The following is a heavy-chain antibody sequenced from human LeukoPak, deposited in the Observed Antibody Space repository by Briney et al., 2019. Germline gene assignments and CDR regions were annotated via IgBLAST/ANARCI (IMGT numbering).Heavy chain of an antibody. CDR3: ARLLYDFWSGYYYFDY. V-gene: IGHV4-34*01. Sequence: PSETLSLTCAVYGGAFSGYYWSWIRQPPGKGLEWIGEINHSGSTNYNPSLKSRVTISVDPSKNQFSLKLSSVTAADTAVYYCARLLYDFWSGYYYFDYWGQGTLVTVSS. D-gene: IGHD3-3*01. J-gene: IGHJ4*02. CDR1: GGAFSGYY. CDR2: INHSGST.